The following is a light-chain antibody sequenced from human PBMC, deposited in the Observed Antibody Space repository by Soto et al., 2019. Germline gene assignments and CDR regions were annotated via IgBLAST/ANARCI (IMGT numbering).Light chain of an antibody. CDR2: AAS. CDR1: QSLSSSN. J-gene: IGKJ1*01. V-gene: IGKV3-20*01. CDR3: QRYGTSPRT. Sequence: EILMTQSPCTLPLSPGAGATLSCRASQSLSSSNLAWYQQKPGQAPRLLIYAASSRATGIPDRFSGSGSGTDFTLTISRLEPEDFAVYYCQRYGTSPRTFGQGTKVDIK.